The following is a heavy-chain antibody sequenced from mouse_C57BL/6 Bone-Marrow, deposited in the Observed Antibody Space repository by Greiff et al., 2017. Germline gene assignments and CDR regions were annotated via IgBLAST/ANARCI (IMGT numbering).Heavy chain of an antibody. J-gene: IGHJ1*03. Sequence: VQLQQSGAELVRPGTSVKMSCKASGYTFTNYWIGWAKQRPGHGLEWIGDIYPGGGYTNYNEKFKGKATLTADKSSSTAYMQFSSLTSEDSAIYYGARSVAYYSNHRYFDVWGTGTTVTVSS. D-gene: IGHD2-5*01. CDR3: ARSVAYYSNHRYFDV. CDR2: IYPGGGYT. CDR1: GYTFTNYW. V-gene: IGHV1-63*01.